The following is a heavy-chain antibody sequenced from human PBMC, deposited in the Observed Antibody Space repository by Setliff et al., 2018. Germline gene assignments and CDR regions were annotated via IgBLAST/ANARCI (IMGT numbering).Heavy chain of an antibody. D-gene: IGHD3-22*01. V-gene: IGHV3-7*01. J-gene: IGHJ3*02. CDR2: IKQDGSTK. CDR1: GFSFSRHW. CDR3: VRDDADNYDAFDN. Sequence: ETLSLSCVVSGFSFSRHWMSWVRQAPGKGLEWVADIKQDGSTKYYLDSVKGRFTISRDNAKRSLYLQMNGLRADDTGAYYCVRDDADNYDAFDNWGQGTLVTVSS.